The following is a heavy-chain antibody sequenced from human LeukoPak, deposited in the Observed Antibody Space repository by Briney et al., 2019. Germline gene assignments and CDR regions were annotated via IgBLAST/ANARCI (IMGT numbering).Heavy chain of an antibody. CDR3: ATYGHFPYCFYY. V-gene: IGHV4-4*02. D-gene: IGHD2-15*01. J-gene: IGHJ4*02. Sequence: SETLSLTCVVTGGSIRNGKWWSWVRQPPGKGLEWIGEIIYNGSTHYNPSLKSRVTISLDESKNQFSLKLNSVTAADTAEYYCATYGHFPYCFYYWGQGTLVTVSS. CDR1: GGSIRNGKW. CDR2: IIYNGST.